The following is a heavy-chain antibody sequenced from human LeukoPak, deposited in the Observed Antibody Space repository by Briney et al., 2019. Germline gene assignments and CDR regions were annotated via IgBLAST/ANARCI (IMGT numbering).Heavy chain of an antibody. CDR1: GYTFTNYA. Sequence: ASVKVSCKASGYTFTNYAIHWVRQAPGQRLEWMGWISAYNGNTKYSQKFQGRVTITRDTSASTAYMELSSLRSEDTAVYYCARRIATTESFDYWGQGTLVTVSS. CDR3: ARRIATTESFDY. D-gene: IGHD6-13*01. CDR2: ISAYNGNT. V-gene: IGHV1-3*01. J-gene: IGHJ4*02.